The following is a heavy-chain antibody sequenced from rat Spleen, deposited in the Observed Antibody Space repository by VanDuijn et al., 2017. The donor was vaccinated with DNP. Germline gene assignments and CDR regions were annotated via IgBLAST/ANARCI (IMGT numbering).Heavy chain of an antibody. J-gene: IGHJ4*01. Sequence: EVQLVESGGGLVQPGRSLKLSCVASGFTFSYYWMAWVRQAPTKGLEWVATITSGSDVTFYRDSVKGRFTASRDNAESTLYLQMDSLRSKDTATYYCARPMAATGAYVMDAWGQGASVTVSS. CDR2: ITSGSDVT. D-gene: IGHD1-3*01. V-gene: IGHV5-25*01. CDR3: ARPMAATGAYVMDA. CDR1: GFTFSYYW.